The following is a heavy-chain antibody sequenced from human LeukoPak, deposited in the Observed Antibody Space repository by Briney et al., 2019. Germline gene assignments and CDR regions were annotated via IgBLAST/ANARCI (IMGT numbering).Heavy chain of an antibody. CDR1: GFTFSSYE. V-gene: IGHV3-48*03. CDR3: ARDSSSDYVWGKTHYFDY. J-gene: IGHJ4*02. D-gene: IGHD3-16*01. CDR2: ISSSGSTI. Sequence: GGSLRLSCAASGFTFSSYEMNWVRQAPGKGLEWVSYISSSGSTIYYADSVKGRFTISRDNAKNSLYLQMNSLRAEDTAVYYCARDSSSDYVWGKTHYFDYWGQGTLVTVSS.